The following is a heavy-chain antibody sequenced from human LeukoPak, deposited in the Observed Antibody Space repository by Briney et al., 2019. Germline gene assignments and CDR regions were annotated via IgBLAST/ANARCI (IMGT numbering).Heavy chain of an antibody. CDR1: GGTFSSYA. D-gene: IGHD3-10*01. CDR2: IIPIFGTA. CDR3: ARGGYGSGAYYYYYGMDV. J-gene: IGHJ6*04. V-gene: IGHV1-69*01. Sequence: SVTVSCKSSGGTFSSYAISWVRQAPGQGLEWMGGIIPIFGTANYAQKFQGRVTITADESTSTAYMELSSLRSEDTAVYYCARGGYGSGAYYYYYGMDVWGKGTTVTVSS.